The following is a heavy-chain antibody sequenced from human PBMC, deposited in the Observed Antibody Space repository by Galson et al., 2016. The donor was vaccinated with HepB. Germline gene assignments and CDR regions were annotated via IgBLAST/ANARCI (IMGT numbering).Heavy chain of an antibody. CDR2: IYYSGRT. D-gene: IGHD6-19*01. V-gene: IGHV4-59*01. CDR1: GASISGYY. J-gene: IGHJ6*02. Sequence: ETLSLTCPVSGASISGYYLSWIRQPPGKGLEWIGYIYYSGRTNYNPSLKSRVTISVDTSKNQFSLKLSCVTAADTAVYYCARDDSGGWYGFHYGMDVWGQGTTVTVSS. CDR3: ARDDSGGWYGFHYGMDV.